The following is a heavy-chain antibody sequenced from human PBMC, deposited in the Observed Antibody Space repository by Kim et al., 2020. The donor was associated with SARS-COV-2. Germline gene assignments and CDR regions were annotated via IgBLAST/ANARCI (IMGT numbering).Heavy chain of an antibody. Sequence: GGSLRLSCAASGFTFSSYGMHWVRQAPGKGLEWVAVISYDGSNKYYADSVKGRFTISRDNSKNTLYLQMNSLRAEDTAVYYCAKNERWLRFNYFDYWGQGTLVTVSS. V-gene: IGHV3-30*18. D-gene: IGHD5-12*01. CDR2: ISYDGSNK. J-gene: IGHJ4*02. CDR1: GFTFSSYG. CDR3: AKNERWLRFNYFDY.